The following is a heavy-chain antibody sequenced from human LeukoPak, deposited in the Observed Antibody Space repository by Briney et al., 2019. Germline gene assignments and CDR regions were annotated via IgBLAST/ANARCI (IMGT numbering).Heavy chain of an antibody. CDR2: IYYSGST. CDR3: ARHGRGDLYYFDY. D-gene: IGHD3-10*01. CDR1: GGSISSYY. V-gene: IGHV4-59*08. J-gene: IGHJ4*02. Sequence: SETLSLTCTVSGGSISSYYWSWIRQPPGKGLEWIGYIYYSGSTNYNPSLKSRVTISVDTSKNQFSLKLSSVTAADTAVYYCARHGRGDLYYFDYWGQGTLVTVSS.